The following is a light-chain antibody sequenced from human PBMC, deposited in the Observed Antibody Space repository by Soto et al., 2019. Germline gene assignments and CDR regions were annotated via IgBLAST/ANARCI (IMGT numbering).Light chain of an antibody. CDR3: TSYADGDNWV. V-gene: IGLV2-8*01. Sequence: QSALTQPPSASGSPGQSVAIYCTGTSSDVGGYNYVSWYQQHPGKAPKLMIFEVNKRPSGVPDRFSGSKSGNTASLTVTGLQAEDEADYYCTSYADGDNWVFGGGTKVTVL. CDR1: SSDVGGYNY. J-gene: IGLJ3*02. CDR2: EVN.